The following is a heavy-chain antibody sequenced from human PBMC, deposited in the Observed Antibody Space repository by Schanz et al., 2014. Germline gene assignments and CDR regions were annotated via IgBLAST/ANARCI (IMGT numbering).Heavy chain of an antibody. CDR1: GFTVSSDH. Sequence: EVQLVESGGGFVQPGGSLGLSCVVSGFTVSSDHMSWVLPAPVEGLEWVSTIYASGATYYADSVKRRFTISRDNAKNSLYLQMNSLRAEDTAVFYCAKGMGYCSGGTCYDYYYYGLDVWGQGTTVTVSS. J-gene: IGHJ6*02. CDR2: IYASGAT. D-gene: IGHD2-15*01. V-gene: IGHV3-66*01. CDR3: AKGMGYCSGGTCYDYYYYGLDV.